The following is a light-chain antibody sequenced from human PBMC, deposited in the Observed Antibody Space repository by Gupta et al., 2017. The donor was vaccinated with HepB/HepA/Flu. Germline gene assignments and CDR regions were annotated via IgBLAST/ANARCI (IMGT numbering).Light chain of an antibody. Sequence: ELVMTHSPATLSVSPGERATLSCRASHSISSNLAWYQQKPGQAPRLLIYGASTRAAGIPARFSGSGAGTEFNLTISSRQSEDFAVYYCQQYNNWPLLFTFGHGTKVDIK. CDR2: GAS. J-gene: IGKJ3*01. V-gene: IGKV3-15*01. CDR1: HSISSN. CDR3: QQYNNWPLLFT.